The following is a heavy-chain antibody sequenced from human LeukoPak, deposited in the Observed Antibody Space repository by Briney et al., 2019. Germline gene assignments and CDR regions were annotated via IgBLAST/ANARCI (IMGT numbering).Heavy chain of an antibody. CDR1: GGSISGYF. J-gene: IGHJ4*02. CDR2: IYYSGTT. CDR3: ARMGAIAGASANPDH. Sequence: SETLSLTCTVSGGSISGYFWNWIRQPPGKGLEWIGYIYYSGTTDYSPSLKSRVTMSVDTSKNQFSLNLNSVTAADTAVYYCARMGAIAGASANPDHWGQGTLVTVSS. V-gene: IGHV4-59*01. D-gene: IGHD6-13*01.